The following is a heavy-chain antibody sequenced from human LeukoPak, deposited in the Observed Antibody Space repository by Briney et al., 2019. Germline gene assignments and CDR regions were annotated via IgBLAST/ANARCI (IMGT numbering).Heavy chain of an antibody. J-gene: IGHJ6*02. CDR2: INHSGST. Sequence: SETLSLTCAVYGGSFSGYYWSWIRQPPGKGLEWIGEINHSGSTNYNPSLKSRVTISVDTSKNQFSLKLSSVTAADTAVYYCARARVVVVAATRYYYYGMGVWGQGTTVTVSS. V-gene: IGHV4-34*01. CDR3: ARARVVVVAATRYYYYGMGV. D-gene: IGHD2-15*01. CDR1: GGSFSGYY.